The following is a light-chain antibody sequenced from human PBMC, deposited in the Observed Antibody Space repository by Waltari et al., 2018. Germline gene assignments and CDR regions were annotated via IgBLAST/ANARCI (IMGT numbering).Light chain of an antibody. V-gene: IGKV4-1*01. Sequence: DVVMTQSPDSLAVSLGERAPIRCKSSQSLLDWSRGKNHLAWYQQKPGQPPKLLVYWASTREPGVPDRFSGSGSGTDFTLTISSLQGEDVAVYYRQQFYGPPYTFGQGTKLEIK. CDR1: QSLLDWSRGKNH. J-gene: IGKJ2*01. CDR2: WAS. CDR3: QQFYGPPYT.